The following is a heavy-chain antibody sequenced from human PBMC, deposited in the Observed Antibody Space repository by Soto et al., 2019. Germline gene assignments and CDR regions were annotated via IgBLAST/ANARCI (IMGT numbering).Heavy chain of an antibody. V-gene: IGHV3-21*01. CDR2: ISSSSSYI. CDR1: GFTFSSYS. Sequence: GGSLRLSCAASGFTFSSYSMNWVRQAPGKGLEWVSSISSSSSYIYYADSVKGRFTISRDNAKNSLYLQMNSLRAEDTAVYYCSRDVSSGWSRGFDYWGQGTLVTVSS. D-gene: IGHD6-19*01. J-gene: IGHJ4*02. CDR3: SRDVSSGWSRGFDY.